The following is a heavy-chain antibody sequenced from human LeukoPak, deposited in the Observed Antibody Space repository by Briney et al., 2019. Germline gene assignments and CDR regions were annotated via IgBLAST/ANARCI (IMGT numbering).Heavy chain of an antibody. V-gene: IGHV4-61*08. CDR3: ASGASGWYGYFDY. Sequence: PSETLSLTCSVSGGSISSGGYYWTWIRQHPGKGLEWIGYIYYSGSTNYNPSLKSRVTISVDTSKNQFSLKLSSVTAADTAVYYCASGASGWYGYFDYWGQGTLVTVSS. J-gene: IGHJ4*02. CDR1: GGSISSGGYY. D-gene: IGHD6-19*01. CDR2: IYYSGST.